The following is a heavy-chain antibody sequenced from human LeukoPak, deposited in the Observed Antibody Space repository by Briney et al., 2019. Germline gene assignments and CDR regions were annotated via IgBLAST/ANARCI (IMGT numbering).Heavy chain of an antibody. CDR2: ISGRNNYT. V-gene: IGHV3-11*06. J-gene: IGHJ4*02. Sequence: GGSLRLSCAASGFTFSDHYMNWIRQAPGKGLEWVSYISGRNNYTNYADSVKGRFTIFRDNAKKSLYLQMNSLRVEDTAVYYCARDSSRTFDSWGQGARVTVSS. CDR1: GFTFSDHY. CDR3: ARDSSRTFDS.